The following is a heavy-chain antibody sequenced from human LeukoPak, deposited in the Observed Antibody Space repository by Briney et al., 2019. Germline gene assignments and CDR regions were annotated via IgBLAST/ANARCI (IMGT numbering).Heavy chain of an antibody. J-gene: IGHJ4*02. CDR2: IYYSGST. CDR3: VSIRNFWSGRGYFDY. D-gene: IGHD3-3*01. V-gene: IGHV4-59*01. CDR1: GGSISSYY. Sequence: SETLSLTCTVSGGSISSYYWSWIQQPPGKGLEWIGYIYYSGSTNYNPSLKSRVTISVDTSKNQFSLKLSSVTAADTAVYYCVSIRNFWSGRGYFDYWGQGTLVTVSS.